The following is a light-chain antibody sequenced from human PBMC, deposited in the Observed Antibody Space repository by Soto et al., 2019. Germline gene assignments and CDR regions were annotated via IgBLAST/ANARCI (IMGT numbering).Light chain of an antibody. J-gene: IGLJ3*02. CDR2: GNS. V-gene: IGLV1-40*01. CDR3: QSYDSSLSGWV. Sequence: QSVLTQPPSVSGAPGQRVTISCTGSSSNIGAGYDVHWYQQLPGTAPKLLIYGNSNRPSGXPXXFSGSKSGTSASLAITGXXAEDEXXYYCQSYDSSLSGWVFGGGTKVTVL. CDR1: SSNIGAGYD.